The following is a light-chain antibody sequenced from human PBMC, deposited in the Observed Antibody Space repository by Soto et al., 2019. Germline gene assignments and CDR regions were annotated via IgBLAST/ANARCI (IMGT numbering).Light chain of an antibody. CDR2: GAS. CDR3: QQYASSPRT. CDR1: QSVSSSF. Sequence: EIVLTQSPGTLSLSPGESATLSCRASQSVSSSFLAWYQQRPGQAPRLLIYGASSMATGIPDRFSGSGSGTDFTLTISRLEPEDFAVYYCQQYASSPRTFGQGTKLEIK. V-gene: IGKV3-20*01. J-gene: IGKJ2*01.